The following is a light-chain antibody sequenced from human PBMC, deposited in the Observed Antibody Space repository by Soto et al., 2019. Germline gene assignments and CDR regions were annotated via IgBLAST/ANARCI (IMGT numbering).Light chain of an antibody. CDR1: QDVSRS. Sequence: DTQSTQSPSFLSASVGDRVTITCRASQDVSRSLGWYQQKAGKAPKLLISAASTLHSGVPSRFSGSGSDTDFTLTISNLQPEDFATYYCQQLWTYPLTFGGGTKVEIK. CDR2: AAS. V-gene: IGKV1-9*01. CDR3: QQLWTYPLT. J-gene: IGKJ4*01.